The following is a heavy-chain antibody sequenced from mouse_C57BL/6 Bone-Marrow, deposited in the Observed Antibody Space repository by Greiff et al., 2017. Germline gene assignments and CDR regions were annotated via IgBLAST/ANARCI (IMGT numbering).Heavy chain of an antibody. CDR3: ARSEFGGNLLLRFYFDY. D-gene: IGHD1-1*01. CDR1: GYSFTGYY. V-gene: IGHV1-31*01. CDR2: IYPYNGVS. J-gene: IGHJ2*01. Sequence: VHVKQSGPELVKPGASVKISCKASGYSFTGYYMHWVKQSHGNILDWIGYIYPYNGVSSYNQKFKGKATLTVDKSSSTAYMELRSLTSEDSAVYYCARSEFGGNLLLRFYFDYWGQGTTLTVSS.